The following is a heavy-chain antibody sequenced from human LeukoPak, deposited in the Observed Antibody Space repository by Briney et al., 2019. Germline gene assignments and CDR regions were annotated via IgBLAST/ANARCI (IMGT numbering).Heavy chain of an antibody. Sequence: ASVKVSCKASGYTFTGYYMHWVRQAPGQGLEWMGWINPNSGGTNYAQKFQGRVTMTEDTSTDTAYMELSSLRSEDTAVYYCATGWGYSSRKDWGQGTLVTVSS. V-gene: IGHV1-2*02. CDR1: GYTFTGYY. J-gene: IGHJ4*02. CDR3: ATGWGYSSRKD. CDR2: INPNSGGT. D-gene: IGHD6-13*01.